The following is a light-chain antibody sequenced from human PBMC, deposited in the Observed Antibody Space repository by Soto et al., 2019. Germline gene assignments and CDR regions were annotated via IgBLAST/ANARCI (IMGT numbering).Light chain of an antibody. V-gene: IGLV1-44*01. CDR1: SSNIGSNT. J-gene: IGLJ2*01. CDR3: AAWDDSLNGVV. Sequence: QSVLTQPPSASGTPGQRVTISCSGSSSNIGSNTVNWYQQLPGTAPKLLIYSNNQRPSGVPDRFSGSKSGTSASLAISVLQSDDEADYYCAAWDDSLNGVVFGGGTKLTVL. CDR2: SNN.